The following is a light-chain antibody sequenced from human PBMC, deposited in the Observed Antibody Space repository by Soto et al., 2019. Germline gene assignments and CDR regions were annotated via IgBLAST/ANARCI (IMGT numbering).Light chain of an antibody. CDR2: GNS. CDR3: QSYDSSLTNAV. Sequence: QSVLTQPPSVSGAPGQRVTISCTGSSSNIGAGYDVHWYQQRPGTAPKLLIFGNSNRPSGVPDRFSGSKCGTSASLAITGLQAEDEADYHCQSYDSSLTNAVFGGGTKLTVL. V-gene: IGLV1-40*01. CDR1: SSNIGAGYD. J-gene: IGLJ2*01.